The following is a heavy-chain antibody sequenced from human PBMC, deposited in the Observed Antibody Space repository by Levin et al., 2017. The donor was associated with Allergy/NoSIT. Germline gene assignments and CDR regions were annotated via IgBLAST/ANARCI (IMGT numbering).Heavy chain of an antibody. CDR3: ARGFNSGSTDF. CDR2: INYAGSI. Sequence: PSETLSLTCAVFDGSLSGYSWNWIRQSPGKGLEWIGEINYAGSINDNPSLRSRLTISLDTSKKQLSLHLRSVTAADTAVYYCARGFNSGSTDFWGQGTPVIVSS. V-gene: IGHV4-34*01. J-gene: IGHJ4*02. CDR1: DGSLSGYS. D-gene: IGHD6-19*01.